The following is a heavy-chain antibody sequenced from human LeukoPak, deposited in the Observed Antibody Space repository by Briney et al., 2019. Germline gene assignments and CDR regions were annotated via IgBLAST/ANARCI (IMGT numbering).Heavy chain of an antibody. J-gene: IGHJ4*02. CDR1: GFTVSSNY. V-gene: IGHV3-23*01. CDR3: AKMGNYFDY. CDR2: ISGSGGST. D-gene: IGHD1-26*01. Sequence: GGSLRLSCAASGFTVSSNYMSWVRQAPGKGLEWVSVISGSGGSTYYADSVKGRFTISRDNSKNTLYLQMNSLRAEDTAVYYCAKMGNYFDYWGQGTLVTVSS.